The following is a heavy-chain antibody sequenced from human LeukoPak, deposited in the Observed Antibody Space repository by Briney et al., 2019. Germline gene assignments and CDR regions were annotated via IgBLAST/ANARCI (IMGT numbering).Heavy chain of an antibody. CDR2: LYHPDST. CDR1: GYPIYNAYY. Sequence: PSETLSLTCAVSGYPIYNAYYWVWIRQPPGKGLEWIGSLYHPDSTYYNPSLKSRVTMSVDTSRNQFSLKLSFVTAADTAVYYCARHYDSYFYYYLDLWGTGTTVTVSS. J-gene: IGHJ6*03. V-gene: IGHV4-38-2*01. CDR3: ARHYDSYFYYYLDL. D-gene: IGHD4-17*01.